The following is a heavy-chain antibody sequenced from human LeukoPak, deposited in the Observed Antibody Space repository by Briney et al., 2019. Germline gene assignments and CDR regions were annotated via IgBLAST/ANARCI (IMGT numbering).Heavy chain of an antibody. CDR2: INHSGRST. J-gene: IGHJ3*02. CDR3: ARPVYCSSTTCAGPFQI. D-gene: IGHD2-2*01. V-gene: IGHV4-34*01. Sequence: SETLSLTCAVYGGSLSNYYLSWIRQPPGKGLEWVGQINHSGRSTYYNPSLKGRVTISVDSSKNQFSLKVNSVTAADKAMYYCARPVYCSSTTCAGPFQIWGQGTMVTVSP. CDR1: GGSLSNYY.